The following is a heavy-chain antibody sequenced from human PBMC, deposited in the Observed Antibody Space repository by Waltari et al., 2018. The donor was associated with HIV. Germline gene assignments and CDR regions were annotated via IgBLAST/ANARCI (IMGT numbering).Heavy chain of an antibody. Sequence: QVQLVQSGAEVKKPGASVKVSCKASGYTFTGYYMHWVRQAPGQGLEWMGCSNPNSGGTNYAQKFQGRVTMTRDTSISAAYMGLSSLRSDDTAVYYCPRYFDWLHDMPTGLDVWGQGTTVTVSS. CDR3: PRYFDWLHDMPTGLDV. CDR1: GYTFTGYY. D-gene: IGHD3-9*01. CDR2: SNPNSGGT. J-gene: IGHJ6*02. V-gene: IGHV1-2*02.